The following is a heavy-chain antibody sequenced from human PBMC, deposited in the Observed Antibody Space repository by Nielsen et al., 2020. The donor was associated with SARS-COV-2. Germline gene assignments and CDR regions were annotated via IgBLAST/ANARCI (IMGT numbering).Heavy chain of an antibody. CDR2: VSHSGSI. Sequence: SETLSLTCAVSGGSVSSNDWWPWVRQSPGQGLEWLGEVSHSGSINYNPSLKSRVTLSMDKSKRQFSLRLTSVSAADTAVYFCARGDLVVVPSPILGLGPFFYYFYLDVWGKGTTVIVSS. CDR3: ARGDLVVVPSPILGLGPFFYYFYLDV. D-gene: IGHD2-2*01. CDR1: GGSVSSNDW. V-gene: IGHV4-4*02. J-gene: IGHJ6*03.